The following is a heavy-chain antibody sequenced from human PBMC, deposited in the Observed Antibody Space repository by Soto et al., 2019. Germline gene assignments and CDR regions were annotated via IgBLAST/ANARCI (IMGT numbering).Heavy chain of an antibody. Sequence: GGSLRLSCAASGFTFSSYGMHWVRQAPGKGLEWVAVISYDGSNKYYADSVKGRFTISRDNSKNTLYLQMNSLRAEDTAVYYCAKDRGGIYYYYYYGMDVWGQGTTVTVSS. J-gene: IGHJ6*02. CDR3: AKDRGGIYYYYYYGMDV. CDR1: GFTFSSYG. V-gene: IGHV3-30*18. D-gene: IGHD3-10*01. CDR2: ISYDGSNK.